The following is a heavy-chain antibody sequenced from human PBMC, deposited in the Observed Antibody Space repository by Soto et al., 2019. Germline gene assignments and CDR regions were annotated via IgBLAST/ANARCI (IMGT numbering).Heavy chain of an antibody. CDR1: GFDFSSYG. CDR3: AKSHPMTVIALEH. D-gene: IGHD3-16*02. J-gene: IGHJ1*01. CDR2: TSYDGSNK. Sequence: QVQLVDSGGGVVQPGRSLRLSCAASGFDFSSYGMHWVRQAPGKGLEWVAVTSYDGSNKYYADSVEGRFTISRDNAKNTLYLTVNSLRPEDTAVYYCAKSHPMTVIALEHWGQGVLVTVSS. V-gene: IGHV3-30*18.